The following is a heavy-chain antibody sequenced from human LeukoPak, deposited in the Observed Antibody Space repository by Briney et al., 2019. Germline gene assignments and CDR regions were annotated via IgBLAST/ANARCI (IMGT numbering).Heavy chain of an antibody. CDR2: IKSDGSNP. Sequence: PGGSLRLSCAASGFTFSCDWMHWVRQAPGKGLVWVSRIKSDGSNPHYADSVKGRFTISRDNAENTLYLQMNSLRADDTAVYYCARTPLVPGGENDAFDIWGQGTLVTVSS. D-gene: IGHD3-16*01. CDR1: GFTFSCDW. V-gene: IGHV3-74*01. CDR3: ARTPLVPGGENDAFDI. J-gene: IGHJ3*02.